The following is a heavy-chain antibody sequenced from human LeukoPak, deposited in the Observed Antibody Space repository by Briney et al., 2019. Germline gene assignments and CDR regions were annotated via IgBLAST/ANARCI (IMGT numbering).Heavy chain of an antibody. V-gene: IGHV4-59*01. CDR3: ARGGSGWFYNWFDP. CDR2: IYYSGST. J-gene: IGHJ5*02. CDR1: GGSISSYY. D-gene: IGHD6-19*01. Sequence: SETLSLTCTVSGGSISSYYWSWIRQPPGKGLEWIGYIYYSGSTNYNPSLKSRVTISVDTSKNQLSLKLSSVTAADTAVYYCARGGSGWFYNWFDPWGQGTPVTVSS.